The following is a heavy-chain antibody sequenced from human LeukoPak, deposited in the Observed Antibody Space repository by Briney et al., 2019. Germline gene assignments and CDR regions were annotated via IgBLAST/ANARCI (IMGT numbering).Heavy chain of an antibody. V-gene: IGHV3-49*03. CDR1: GFTFGDYA. CDR3: TRYDSSGYYNHDAFDI. D-gene: IGHD3-22*01. CDR2: IRSKGYGGTT. Sequence: PGGSLRLSCTASGFTFGDYAMSWFRQAPGKGLEWVGFIRSKGYGGTTEYAASVKGRFTISRDDSKSIAYLQMNSLKTEDTAVYYCTRYDSSGYYNHDAFDIWGQGTMVTVSS. J-gene: IGHJ3*02.